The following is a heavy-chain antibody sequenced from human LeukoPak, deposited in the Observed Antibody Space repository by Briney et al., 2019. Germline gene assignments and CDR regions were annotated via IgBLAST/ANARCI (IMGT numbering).Heavy chain of an antibody. J-gene: IGHJ5*02. Sequence: ASVKVSCKASGYTFTGYYMHWVRQAPGQGLEWMGWINPNSGGTNYAQKFQGRVTMTRDTSISTAYMELSRLRSDDTAVYYCARDDNWNGLNWFDPWGQGTLVTVSS. V-gene: IGHV1-2*02. D-gene: IGHD1-20*01. CDR2: INPNSGGT. CDR1: GYTFTGYY. CDR3: ARDDNWNGLNWFDP.